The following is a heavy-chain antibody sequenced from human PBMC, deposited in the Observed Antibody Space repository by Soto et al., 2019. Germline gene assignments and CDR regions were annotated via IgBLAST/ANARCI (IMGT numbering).Heavy chain of an antibody. V-gene: IGHV4-31*03. CDR3: ASDAPGAAPY. J-gene: IGHJ4*02. D-gene: IGHD2-2*01. Sequence: TSETKSLTYTVSCGPIINGGSCLNWIRQHPEKGLEWMGYINYRGTTHYNPALKSRILISIDTSKNQLSLRLTSVTAADTAVYYCASDAPGAAPYWGQGTLVTVSS. CDR1: CGPIINGGSC. CDR2: INYRGTT.